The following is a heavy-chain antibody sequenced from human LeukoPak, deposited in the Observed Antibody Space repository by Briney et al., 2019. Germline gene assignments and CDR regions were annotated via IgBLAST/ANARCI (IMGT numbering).Heavy chain of an antibody. CDR1: GGSFSGHY. CDR3: HGAGYSSNFDY. D-gene: IGHD5-18*01. Sequence: PSETLSLTCAVYGGSFSGHYWSWIRQPPGKGLEWIGEINHSGSTNYNPSLKSRVTISVDTSKNQFSLKLSSVTAADTAVYYCHGAGYSSNFDYWGQGTLVTVSS. CDR2: INHSGST. V-gene: IGHV4-34*01. J-gene: IGHJ4*02.